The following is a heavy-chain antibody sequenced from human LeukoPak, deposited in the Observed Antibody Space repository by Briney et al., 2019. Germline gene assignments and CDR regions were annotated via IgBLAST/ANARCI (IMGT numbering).Heavy chain of an antibody. J-gene: IGHJ4*02. Sequence: GGSLRLSCAASGFTFSSYAMYWVRQAPGKGLEWVSAIIESGESTYYTDSVKGRFTISRDNSKNTLYLQMNSLGAEDTAFYYCAKGSAQYYFDSWGQGTLVTVSS. D-gene: IGHD3-10*01. V-gene: IGHV3-23*01. CDR2: IIESGEST. CDR1: GFTFSSYA. CDR3: AKGSAQYYFDS.